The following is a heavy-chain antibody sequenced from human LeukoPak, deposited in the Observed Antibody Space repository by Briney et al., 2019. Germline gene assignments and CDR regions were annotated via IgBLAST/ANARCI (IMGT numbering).Heavy chain of an antibody. D-gene: IGHD5-12*01. CDR3: ARVALATPAPGIDY. CDR2: INHSGST. V-gene: IGHV4-34*01. J-gene: IGHJ4*02. CDR1: GGSFSGYY. Sequence: SETLSLTCAVYGGSFSGYYWSWIRQPPGKGLESIGEINHSGSTNYNPSLKSRVTISVDTSKNQFSLKLSSVTAADTAVYYCARVALATPAPGIDYWGQGTLVTVSS.